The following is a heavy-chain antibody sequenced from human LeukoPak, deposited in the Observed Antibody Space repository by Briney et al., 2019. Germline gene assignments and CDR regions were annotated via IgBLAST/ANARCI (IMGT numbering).Heavy chain of an antibody. CDR1: GFTFSSYE. CDR3: ARGMDV. Sequence: TGGSLRLSCAASGFTFSSYEMNWVRQAPGKGLEWVSYISGGGTIIYYADSMKGRFTISRDDARNSLYLQMNSLRADDTAVYYCARGMDVWGQGTTVTVSS. V-gene: IGHV3-48*03. CDR2: ISGGGTII. J-gene: IGHJ6*02.